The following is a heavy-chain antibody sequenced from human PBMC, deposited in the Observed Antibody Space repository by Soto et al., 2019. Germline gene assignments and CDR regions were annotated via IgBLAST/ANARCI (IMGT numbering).Heavy chain of an antibody. CDR3: ARGVDGILTDHYYYYGMDV. V-gene: IGHV4-4*07. CDR1: GGSISSYY. CDR2: IYTSGST. J-gene: IGHJ6*04. D-gene: IGHD3-9*01. Sequence: SETLSLTCTVSGGSISSYYWSWIRQPAGKGLEWIGRIYTSGSTNYNPSLKSRVTMSVDTSKNQFSLKLSSVTAADTAGYYCARGVDGILTDHYYYYGMDVWGKGTTVTVSS.